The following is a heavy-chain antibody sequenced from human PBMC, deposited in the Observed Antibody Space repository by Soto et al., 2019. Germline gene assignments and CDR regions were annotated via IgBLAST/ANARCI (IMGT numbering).Heavy chain of an antibody. CDR3: ARDCTGGSCFCIY. CDR1: GYTLTNYA. CDR2: INTYNGNS. V-gene: IGHV1-18*01. Sequence: QVQLVQSAAEVKKPGASVKVSCKASGYTLTNYAISWVRQAPGQGPEWMRWINTYNGNSNYAQKFQGRVTMTTDTSTNTAYMELRSLTSDDTAVYYCARDCTGGSCFCIYWGQGTLVTVSS. J-gene: IGHJ4*02. D-gene: IGHD2-15*01.